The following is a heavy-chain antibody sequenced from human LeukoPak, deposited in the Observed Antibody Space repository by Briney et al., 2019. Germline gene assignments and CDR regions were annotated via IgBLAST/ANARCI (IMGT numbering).Heavy chain of an antibody. D-gene: IGHD6-19*01. CDR1: GYTFTSYD. J-gene: IGHJ6*02. CDR2: MNPNSGNT. V-gene: IGHV1-8*01. Sequence: ASVKVSCKASGYTFTSYDINWVRQATGQGLEWMGWMNPNSGNTGYAQKFQGRVTMTRSTSISTAYMELSSLRSEDTAVYYCVRVGSSGWYSSYYGMDVWGQGTTVTVSS. CDR3: VRVGSSGWYSSYYGMDV.